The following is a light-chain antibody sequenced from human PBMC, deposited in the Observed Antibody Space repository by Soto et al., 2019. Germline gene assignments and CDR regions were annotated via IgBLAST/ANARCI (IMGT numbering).Light chain of an antibody. Sequence: QSVLTQPASVSGSPGQSITISCTGTSSDIGVYNYVSWYQQHPGKAPKLMIYDVRDRPSGVSNRFSGSKSGNTASLTISGLQAEDEADYYCSSYTTSTTVLFGGGTKVTVL. CDR1: SSDIGVYNY. V-gene: IGLV2-14*01. CDR2: DVR. J-gene: IGLJ2*01. CDR3: SSYTTSTTVL.